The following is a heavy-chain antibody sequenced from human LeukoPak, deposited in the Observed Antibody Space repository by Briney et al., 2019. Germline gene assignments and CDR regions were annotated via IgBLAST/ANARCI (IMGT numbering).Heavy chain of an antibody. CDR3: ARDQYYYDSSRYYYYYYGMDV. D-gene: IGHD3-22*01. Sequence: PSETLSLTCTVSGGAINSGSYHWSWIRQPAGKGLEWIGRIHTSGSTNYNPSLNSRVTISLDTSKNQFSLNLSSVTAADTAVYYCARDQYYYDSSRYYYYYYGMDVWGQGTTVTVSS. CDR1: GGAINSGSYH. J-gene: IGHJ6*02. CDR2: IHTSGST. V-gene: IGHV4-61*02.